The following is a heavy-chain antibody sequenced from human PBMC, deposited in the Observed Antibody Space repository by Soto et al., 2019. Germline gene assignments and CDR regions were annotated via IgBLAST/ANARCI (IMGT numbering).Heavy chain of an antibody. V-gene: IGHV1-8*01. CDR3: ARGGGYYDSSGYYLSPY. D-gene: IGHD3-22*01. J-gene: IGHJ4*02. Sequence: QVQLVQSGAEVKKPGASVKVSCKASGYTFTSYDINWVRQATGQGLEWMGWMNPNSGNTGYAQKFRGRVTMTRNTSISTAYMELSSLRSEDTAVYYCARGGGYYDSSGYYLSPYWGQGTLVTVSS. CDR2: MNPNSGNT. CDR1: GYTFTSYD.